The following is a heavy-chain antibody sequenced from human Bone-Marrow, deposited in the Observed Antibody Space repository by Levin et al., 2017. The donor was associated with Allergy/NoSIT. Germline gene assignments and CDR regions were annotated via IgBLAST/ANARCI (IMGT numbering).Heavy chain of an antibody. CDR2: IIPIFGTA. V-gene: IGHV1-69*01. Sequence: KISCKASGGTFSSYAISWVRQAPGQGLEWMGGIIPIFGTANYAQKFQGRVTITADESTSTAYMELSSLRSEDTAVYYCAREFVVQYYFDYWGQGTLVTVSS. D-gene: IGHD2-15*01. J-gene: IGHJ4*02. CDR3: AREFVVQYYFDY. CDR1: GGTFSSYA.